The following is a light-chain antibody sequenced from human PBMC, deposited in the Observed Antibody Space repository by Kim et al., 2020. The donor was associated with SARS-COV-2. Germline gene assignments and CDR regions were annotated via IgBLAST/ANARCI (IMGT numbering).Light chain of an antibody. CDR2: FDS. V-gene: IGLV3-21*04. CDR3: QVWDATSDHPV. J-gene: IGLJ3*02. CDR1: NIGAKS. Sequence: SYELTQPPSVSVAPGKPATITCAGGNIGAKSVHWYQQKPGQAPVLVIYFDSDRPSGIPERFSGSNSGNPATLTINRVEAGDEADYYCQVWDATSDHPVFGGGTQLTVL.